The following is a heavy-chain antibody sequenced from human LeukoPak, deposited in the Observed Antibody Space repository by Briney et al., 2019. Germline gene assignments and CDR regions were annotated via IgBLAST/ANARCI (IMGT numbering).Heavy chain of an antibody. Sequence: ASVKVSCKASGYTFTSYDINWVRQATGQGLEWMGWMNPNSGNTGYAQKFQGRVTMTRNTSISTAYMELSSLRSEDTAVYYCARYRSYGGENWFDPWGQGTLVTVSS. V-gene: IGHV1-8*01. CDR2: MNPNSGNT. D-gene: IGHD1-26*01. J-gene: IGHJ5*02. CDR1: GYTFTSYD. CDR3: ARYRSYGGENWFDP.